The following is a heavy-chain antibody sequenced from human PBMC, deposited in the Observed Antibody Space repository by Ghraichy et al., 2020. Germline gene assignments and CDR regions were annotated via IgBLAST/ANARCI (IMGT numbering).Heavy chain of an antibody. D-gene: IGHD7-27*01. CDR3: AKSYTGGIYYYYGMDV. Sequence: GGSLRLSCAASGFTFSSYGMHWVRQTPGKGLEWVAVISYDGSNKYYADFVKGRFTISRDNSKNTLYRQMNSLRAEDTAVYYCAKSYTGGIYYYYGMDVWGQGTTVTVSS. CDR1: GFTFSSYG. J-gene: IGHJ6*02. CDR2: ISYDGSNK. V-gene: IGHV3-30*18.